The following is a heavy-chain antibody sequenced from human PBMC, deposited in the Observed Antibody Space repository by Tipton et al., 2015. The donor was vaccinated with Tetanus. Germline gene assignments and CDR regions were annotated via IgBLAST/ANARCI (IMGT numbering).Heavy chain of an antibody. V-gene: IGHV4-39*07. J-gene: IGHJ4*02. Sequence: GLVKPSETLSLTCAVSGVSMRSSTYFWGWIRQPPGKGLEWIGHIFYTGSSHYNPSFESRVTISVDTSKNQFSLTLTSVTAADTAVYYCARANYDSFKKGPFDSWGQGSLVIVSS. CDR3: ARANYDSFKKGPFDS. D-gene: IGHD3-3*01. CDR2: IFYTGSS. CDR1: GVSMRSSTYF.